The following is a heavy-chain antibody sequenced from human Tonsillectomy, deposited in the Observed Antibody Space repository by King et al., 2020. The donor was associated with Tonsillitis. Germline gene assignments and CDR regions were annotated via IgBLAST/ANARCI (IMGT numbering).Heavy chain of an antibody. CDR3: ARERLAGTSGWLDP. V-gene: IGHV3-74*01. J-gene: IGHJ5*02. Sequence: VQLVESGGGLVQPGGSLRLSCAVSGFTFSSYWMHWVRQAPGKGLLWLSLIKSDVSYTRYADSVKGRVTIPRDNAKNTLYLQMNSLRAEDTAVYYCARERLAGTSGWLDPWGQGTLVTVSP. D-gene: IGHD6-19*01. CDR1: GFTFSSYW. CDR2: IKSDVSYT.